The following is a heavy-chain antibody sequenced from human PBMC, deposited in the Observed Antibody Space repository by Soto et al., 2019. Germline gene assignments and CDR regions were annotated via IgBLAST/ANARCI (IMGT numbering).Heavy chain of an antibody. Sequence: QVQLQESGPGLVKPLQTLSLTCTVSGGSISSGGYYWSWIRQHPGKGLEWIGYIYYSGSTYYNPSLKSRVTISVDTSKNQFSLKLSSETAADTAVYYCARDGRYSGYDSGDWYFDLWGRGTLVTVSS. CDR1: GGSISSGGYY. D-gene: IGHD5-12*01. CDR3: ARDGRYSGYDSGDWYFDL. CDR2: IYYSGST. V-gene: IGHV4-31*03. J-gene: IGHJ2*01.